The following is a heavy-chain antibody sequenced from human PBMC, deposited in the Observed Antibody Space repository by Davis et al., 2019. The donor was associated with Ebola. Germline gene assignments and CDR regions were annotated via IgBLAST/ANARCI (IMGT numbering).Heavy chain of an antibody. J-gene: IGHJ6*02. D-gene: IGHD2-21*01. Sequence: MPSETLSLTCAVYGGSFSGYYWSWIRQPPGKGLEWIGSIYYTGTTYYTPSLESRLTISADTSKNQFFLKVTSATAADTAVYYCARPNSYQSYGMDVWGQGTTVTVSS. CDR3: ARPNSYQSYGMDV. V-gene: IGHV4-34*01. CDR2: IYYTGTT. CDR1: GGSFSGYY.